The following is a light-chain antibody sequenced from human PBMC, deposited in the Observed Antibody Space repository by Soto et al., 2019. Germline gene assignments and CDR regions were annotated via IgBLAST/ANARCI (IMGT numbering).Light chain of an antibody. J-gene: IGLJ1*01. CDR2: EGS. CDR3: CSYADNNTYV. V-gene: IGLV2-23*01. CDR1: SSDVGTYNL. Sequence: QSALTQPASVSGSPGQSITISCTGTSSDVGTYNLVSWYQQHPGKAPKLMIYEGSKWPSGVSNRFSGSKSGNTASLTISGLQAEDEADYYCCSYADNNTYVFGTGTKVTVL.